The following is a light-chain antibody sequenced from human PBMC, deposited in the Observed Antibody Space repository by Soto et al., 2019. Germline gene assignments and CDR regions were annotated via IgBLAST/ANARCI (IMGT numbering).Light chain of an antibody. Sequence: QSALTQPRSVSGSPGQSVTISCTGTSSDVGGYNYVSWYQQHPGNAPKLIIYDVSKRPSGVPDRYSGSKSGNTASLTLSGLQAEDEADYYCCSYAGSYTYVVFGGGTKLTVL. CDR1: SSDVGGYNY. CDR3: CSYAGSYTYVV. V-gene: IGLV2-11*01. CDR2: DVS. J-gene: IGLJ2*01.